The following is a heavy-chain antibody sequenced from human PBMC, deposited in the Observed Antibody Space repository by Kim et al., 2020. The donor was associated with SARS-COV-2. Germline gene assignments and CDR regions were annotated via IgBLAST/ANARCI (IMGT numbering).Heavy chain of an antibody. CDR1: GFTFSSYA. J-gene: IGHJ3*02. D-gene: IGHD2-21*02. CDR2: ISGSGGST. Sequence: GGSLRLSCAASGFTFSSYAMSWVRQAPGKGLEWVSAISGSGGSTYYADSVKGRFTISRDNSKNTLYLQMNSLRAEDTAVYYCAKDLEAEEYCGGDCPALLKPHDAFDIWGQGTMVTVSS. V-gene: IGHV3-23*01. CDR3: AKDLEAEEYCGGDCPALLKPHDAFDI.